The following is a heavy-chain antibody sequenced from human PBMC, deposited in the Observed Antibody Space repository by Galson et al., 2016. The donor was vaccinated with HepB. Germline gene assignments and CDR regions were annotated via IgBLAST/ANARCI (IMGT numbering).Heavy chain of an antibody. CDR1: GGTFSSYP. CDR2: IIPILGTA. CDR3: ARGNTGDYDVHYFDY. D-gene: IGHD4-17*01. J-gene: IGHJ4*02. V-gene: IGHV1-69*13. Sequence: SVKVSCKASGGTFSSYPISWVRQAPGQGLEWMGGIIPILGTANYAQKFQGRVTVTADESTSTAYMGLSSLRSEDTAVYYCARGNTGDYDVHYFDYWGQGTLVTVSS.